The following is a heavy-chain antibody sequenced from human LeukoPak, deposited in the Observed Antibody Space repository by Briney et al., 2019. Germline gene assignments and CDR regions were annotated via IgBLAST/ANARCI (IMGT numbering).Heavy chain of an antibody. Sequence: ASVKVSCKASGYTFTSYYMHRVRQAPGQGLEWMGIINPSGGSTSYAQKFQGRVTMTRDTSTSTVYMELSSLRSEDTAVYYCARREIVVVPAAFHYGMDVWGQGTTVTVSS. J-gene: IGHJ6*02. V-gene: IGHV1-46*01. D-gene: IGHD2-2*01. CDR1: GYTFTSYY. CDR3: ARREIVVVPAAFHYGMDV. CDR2: INPSGGST.